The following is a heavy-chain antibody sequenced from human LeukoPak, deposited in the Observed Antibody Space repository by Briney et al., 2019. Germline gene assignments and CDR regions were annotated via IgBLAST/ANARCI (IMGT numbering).Heavy chain of an antibody. J-gene: IGHJ5*02. D-gene: IGHD2-2*01. CDR3: ARDRGLGYCSSTSCYGVYNWFDP. CDR2: IIPIFGTA. V-gene: IGHV1-69*13. CDR1: GGTFSSYA. Sequence: ASVKVSCKASGGTFSSYAISWVRRAPGQGLEWMGGIIPIFGTANYAQKFQGRVTITADESTSTAYMELSSLRSEDTAVYYCARDRGLGYCSSTSCYGVYNWFDPWGQGTLVTVSS.